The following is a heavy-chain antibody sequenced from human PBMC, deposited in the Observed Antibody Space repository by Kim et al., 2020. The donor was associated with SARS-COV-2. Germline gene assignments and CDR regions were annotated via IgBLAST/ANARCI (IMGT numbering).Heavy chain of an antibody. CDR3: ARGRHGYGSGSYYFDY. V-gene: IGHV4-34*01. D-gene: IGHD3-10*01. J-gene: IGHJ4*02. Sequence: SLKRRVTKSVDPSKNQFSLKLSSVTAADTAVYYCARGRHGYGSGSYYFDYWGQGTLVTVSS.